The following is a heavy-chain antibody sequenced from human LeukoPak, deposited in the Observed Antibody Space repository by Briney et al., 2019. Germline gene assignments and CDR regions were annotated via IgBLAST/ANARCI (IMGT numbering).Heavy chain of an antibody. D-gene: IGHD6-13*01. J-gene: IGHJ4*02. CDR2: IKQDGSEK. Sequence: GGSLRLSCAASGFTFSCYWMSWVRQAPGKGLEWVANIKQDGSEKYYVDSVKGRFTISRDNAKNSLYLQMNSLRAEDTAVYYCARAKIAAAADYWGQGTLVTVSS. CDR1: GFTFSCYW. V-gene: IGHV3-7*01. CDR3: ARAKIAAAADY.